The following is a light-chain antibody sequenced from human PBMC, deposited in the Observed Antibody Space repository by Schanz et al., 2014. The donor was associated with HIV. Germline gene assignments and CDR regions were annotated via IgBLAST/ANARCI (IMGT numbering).Light chain of an antibody. J-gene: IGKJ1*01. V-gene: IGKV3-20*01. CDR1: QTIGSSY. Sequence: EIVLTQSPGTLSLSPGERATLSCRASQTIGSSYLAWYQQRPGQAPRLLLYGTSSRATGIPDRFSGSGSGAVFTLSITTLEPEDFAVYYCQHYGSSTWTFGQGTKVEIK. CDR3: QHYGSSTWT. CDR2: GTS.